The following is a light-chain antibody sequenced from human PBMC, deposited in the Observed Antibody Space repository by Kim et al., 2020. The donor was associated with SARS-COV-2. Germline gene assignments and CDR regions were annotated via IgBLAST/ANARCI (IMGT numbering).Light chain of an antibody. Sequence: PVEGATLSCRASQNVNSDLAWYQQTSGQSPRLLIYAASTRATGVPARFSGSGFGTEFTLTISSLQSEDFAVYFCQQYHHWPPVTFGGGTKVDIK. V-gene: IGKV3D-15*01. J-gene: IGKJ4*01. CDR1: QNVNSD. CDR2: AAS. CDR3: QQYHHWPPVT.